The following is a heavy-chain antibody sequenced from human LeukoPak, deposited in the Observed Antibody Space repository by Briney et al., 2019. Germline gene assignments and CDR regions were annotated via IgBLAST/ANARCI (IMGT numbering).Heavy chain of an antibody. Sequence: SETLSLTCAVYGGSFSGYYWSWIRQPPGKGLEWIGEINHSGSTNYNPSLKSRVTISVDTSKNQFSLKLSSVTAADTAVYYCASGDYGDYVPYYGMDVWGQGTTVTVSS. J-gene: IGHJ6*02. CDR2: INHSGST. CDR3: ASGDYGDYVPYYGMDV. V-gene: IGHV4-34*01. D-gene: IGHD4-17*01. CDR1: GGSFSGYY.